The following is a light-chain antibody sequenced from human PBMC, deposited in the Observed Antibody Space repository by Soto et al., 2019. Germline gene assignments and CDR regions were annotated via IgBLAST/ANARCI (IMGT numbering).Light chain of an antibody. CDR3: QQYNNWPPRT. CDR1: QSVSSN. Sequence: EMVMTQSPATLSVSPEERATLSCRASQSVSSNLAWYQQKPGQAPRLLIYGASTRATGIPARFSGSGSGTEFTLTISSLQSEDFAVYYCQQYNNWPPRTFGQGTKVDIK. V-gene: IGKV3-15*01. CDR2: GAS. J-gene: IGKJ1*01.